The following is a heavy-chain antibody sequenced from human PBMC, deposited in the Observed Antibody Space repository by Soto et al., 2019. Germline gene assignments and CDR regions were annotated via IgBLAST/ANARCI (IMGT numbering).Heavy chain of an antibody. D-gene: IGHD1-26*01. Sequence: QVQLVESGGGVVQPGRSLRLSCAASGFTFSSYGMHWVRQAPGKGLEWVAVISYDGSNKYYADSVKGRFTISGDNSKHEQYLQMNSLRAEDTAVYYCAKGGAVPADYWGQGTLVTVSS. CDR3: AKGGAVPADY. V-gene: IGHV3-30*18. CDR1: GFTFSSYG. J-gene: IGHJ4*02. CDR2: ISYDGSNK.